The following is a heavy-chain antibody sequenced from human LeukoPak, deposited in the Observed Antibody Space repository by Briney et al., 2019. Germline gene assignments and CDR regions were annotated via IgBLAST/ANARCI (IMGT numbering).Heavy chain of an antibody. CDR1: GYTFTSYY. Sequence: ASVKVSCKASGYTFTSYYMHWVRQAPGQGLEWMGIINPSGGSTSYAQKFQGRVTMTRDTSTSTVYMELSSLRSEDTAVYYCARNYDFWSGLSPLLLWFGELTDAFDIWGQGTMVTVSS. CDR3: ARNYDFWSGLSPLLLWFGELTDAFDI. J-gene: IGHJ3*02. V-gene: IGHV1-46*01. D-gene: IGHD3-10*01. CDR2: INPSGGST.